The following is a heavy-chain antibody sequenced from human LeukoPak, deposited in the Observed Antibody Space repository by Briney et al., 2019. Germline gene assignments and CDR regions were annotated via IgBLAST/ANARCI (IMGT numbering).Heavy chain of an antibody. CDR3: ARDLGQYYDTSDNWFDP. CDR1: GFTFSSYG. Sequence: QAGGSLSLSCAASGFTFSSYGMHWVRQAPGKGLEWVAFIRYDGSNKYYADSVKGRFTISRDNAKNTLNLQMNSLRAEDTAVYYCARDLGQYYDTSDNWFDPWGQGALVTVSS. V-gene: IGHV3-30*02. D-gene: IGHD3-22*01. CDR2: IRYDGSNK. J-gene: IGHJ5*02.